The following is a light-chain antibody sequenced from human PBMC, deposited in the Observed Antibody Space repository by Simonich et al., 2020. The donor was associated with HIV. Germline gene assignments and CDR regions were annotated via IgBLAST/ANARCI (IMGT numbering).Light chain of an antibody. CDR1: QGISSY. J-gene: IGKJ2*01. Sequence: IQLTQSPSFLSASVGDRVTITCRASQGISSYLAWYQQKPGKAPKLLIYAASTLQSGVPSRFSGSGSGTEFTLTISSLQPEDFAVYYCQQYNNWPHYTFGQGTKLEIK. V-gene: IGKV1-9*01. CDR3: QQYNNWPHYT. CDR2: AAS.